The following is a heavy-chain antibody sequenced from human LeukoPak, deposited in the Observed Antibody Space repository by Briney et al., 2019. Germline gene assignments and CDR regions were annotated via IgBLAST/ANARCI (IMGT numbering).Heavy chain of an antibody. J-gene: IGHJ4*02. CDR3: ARGRDGYNLFDY. CDR1: GFTVSSNY. D-gene: IGHD5-24*01. CDR2: IYSGGST. Sequence: GGSLRLSCAASGFTVSSNYMSWVRQAPGKGLEWVSVIYSGGSTYYADSVEGRFTISRDNSKNTLYLQMNSLRAEDTAVYYCARGRDGYNLFDYWGQGTLVTVSS. V-gene: IGHV3-66*01.